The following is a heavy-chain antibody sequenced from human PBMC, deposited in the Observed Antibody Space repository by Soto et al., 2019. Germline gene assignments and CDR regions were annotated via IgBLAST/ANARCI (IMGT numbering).Heavy chain of an antibody. CDR2: ISAYNGNT. CDR1: GYTFTSYG. J-gene: IGHJ4*02. D-gene: IGHD3-22*01. V-gene: IGHV1-18*01. CDR3: ARTPDYYDSSCPLDY. Sequence: QVQLVQSGAEVKKPGASVKVSCKASGYTFTSYGIIWVRQAPGQGLEWMGWISAYNGNTNYAQKLQGRVTMTTDTSTSTAYMELRSLRSDDTAVYYCARTPDYYDSSCPLDYWGQGTLVTVSS.